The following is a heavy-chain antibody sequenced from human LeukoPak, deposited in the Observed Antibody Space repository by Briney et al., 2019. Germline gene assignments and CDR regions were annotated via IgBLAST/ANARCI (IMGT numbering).Heavy chain of an antibody. CDR1: GFTFSNYA. J-gene: IGHJ4*02. CDR2: ISYDGSNK. Sequence: GGSLRLSCAASGFTFSNYAMSWVRQAPGKGLEWVAVISYDGSNKYYADSVKGRFTISRDNSKNTLYLQMNSLRAEDTAVYYCARVVGATTGEYFDYWGRGTLVTVSS. V-gene: IGHV3-30*03. CDR3: ARVVGATTGEYFDY. D-gene: IGHD1-26*01.